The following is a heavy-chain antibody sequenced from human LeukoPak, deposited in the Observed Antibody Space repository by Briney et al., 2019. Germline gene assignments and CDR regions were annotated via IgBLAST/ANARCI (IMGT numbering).Heavy chain of an antibody. Sequence: GGSLRLSCAASGFTFDGYGMSWVRQAPGKGLEWVSASDWNGANTGYADSVKGRFTVSRGNAKNSLYLHLSSLRAEDTALYYCARVRGGLSYGMDVWGQGTTVTVSS. CDR1: GFTFDGYG. CDR3: ARVRGGLSYGMDV. J-gene: IGHJ6*02. D-gene: IGHD3-10*01. V-gene: IGHV3-20*04. CDR2: SDWNGANT.